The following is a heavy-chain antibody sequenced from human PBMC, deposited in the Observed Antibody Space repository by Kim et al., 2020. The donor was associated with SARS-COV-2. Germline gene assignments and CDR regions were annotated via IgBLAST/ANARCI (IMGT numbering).Heavy chain of an antibody. J-gene: IGHJ4*02. V-gene: IGHV3-30*02. Sequence: YAESVKGRFTISRDKSKGTLYLQMNSLTPEDTAVYYCAKDRSATWSLDYWGQGTLVTVSS. D-gene: IGHD2-8*02. CDR3: AKDRSATWSLDY.